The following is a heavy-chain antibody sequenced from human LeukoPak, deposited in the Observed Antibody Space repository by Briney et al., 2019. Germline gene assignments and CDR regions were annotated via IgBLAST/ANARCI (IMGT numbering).Heavy chain of an antibody. CDR3: ARTPGVYDILTGYYLWGEYYFDY. Sequence: GGSLRLSCAASGFTFSSYAMHWVRQAPGKGLEWVAVISYDGSNKYYADSVKGRFTISRDNSKNTLYLQMNSLRAEDTAVYYCARTPGVYDILTGYYLWGEYYFDYWGQGTLVTVSS. CDR1: GFTFSSYA. V-gene: IGHV3-30-3*01. D-gene: IGHD3-9*01. J-gene: IGHJ4*02. CDR2: ISYDGSNK.